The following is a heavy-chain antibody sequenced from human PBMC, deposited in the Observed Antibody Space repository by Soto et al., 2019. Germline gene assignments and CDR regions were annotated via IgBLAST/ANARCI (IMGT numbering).Heavy chain of an antibody. Sequence: SVKVSCKASGGTFSSYAISWVRQAPGQGLEWMGGIIPIFGTANYAQKFQGRVTITADKSTSTAYMELTRLTSDDTAIYYCARGDSTDCSNGVCSFFYNHDMDVWGQGTTVTVSS. V-gene: IGHV1-69*06. CDR1: GGTFSSYA. CDR2: IIPIFGTA. CDR3: ARGDSTDCSNGVCSFFYNHDMDV. J-gene: IGHJ6*02. D-gene: IGHD2-8*01.